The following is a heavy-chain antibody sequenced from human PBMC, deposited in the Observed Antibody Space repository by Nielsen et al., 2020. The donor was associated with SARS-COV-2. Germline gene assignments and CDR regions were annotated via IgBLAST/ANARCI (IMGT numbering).Heavy chain of an antibody. V-gene: IGHV3-30*18. CDR1: GFSINKFG. Sequence: GESLKISCEASGFSINKFGMHWVRQTPGKGLDWVTFISYDGSVKYYANSVKGRFTISTDMSKNTLYLEMYSLRPEDTAVYYCTKGAQLGDYWGQGTLVTVSS. J-gene: IGHJ4*02. D-gene: IGHD6-13*01. CDR2: ISYDGSVK. CDR3: TKGAQLGDY.